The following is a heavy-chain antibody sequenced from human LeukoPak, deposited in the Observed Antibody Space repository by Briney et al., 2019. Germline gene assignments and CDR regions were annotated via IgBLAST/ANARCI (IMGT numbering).Heavy chain of an antibody. CDR1: VFTLSTYS. Sequence: GGSLRLSCAASVFTLSTYSMNGVRRSPGKGLEGVSSISMSSSYIYYAHSVKDRFTISRDNAKNSLYLQMNSLRAEDTAVYYCASLVSSGEMDVWGQGTTVTVSS. D-gene: IGHD3-3*01. CDR2: ISMSSSYI. J-gene: IGHJ6*02. CDR3: ASLVSSGEMDV. V-gene: IGHV3-21*01.